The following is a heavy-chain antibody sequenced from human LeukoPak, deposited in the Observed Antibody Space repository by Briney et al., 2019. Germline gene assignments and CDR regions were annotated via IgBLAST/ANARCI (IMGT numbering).Heavy chain of an antibody. V-gene: IGHV3-7*03. J-gene: IGHJ4*02. Sequence: GGSLRLSCAASGFTFSNAWMSWVRQAPGKGLEWVANIKQDGSEKYCVDSVKGRFTISRDNAKNSLYPQMNSLRAEDTAVYYCARDSSGWYYDYWGQGTLVTVSS. CDR2: IKQDGSEK. D-gene: IGHD6-19*01. CDR3: ARDSSGWYYDY. CDR1: GFTFSNAW.